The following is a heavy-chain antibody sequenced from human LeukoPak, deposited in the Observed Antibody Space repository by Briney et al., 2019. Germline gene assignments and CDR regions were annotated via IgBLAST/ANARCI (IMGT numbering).Heavy chain of an antibody. V-gene: IGHV4-59*12. CDR2: IYYSGST. CDR1: GGPISSYY. Sequence: PSETLSLTCTVSGGPISSYYWSWIRQPPGKGLEWIGYIYYSGSTNYNPSLKSRVTISVDTSKNQFSLKLSSVTAADTAVYYCARTHYGSGSYYGLDYWGQGTLVTVSS. D-gene: IGHD3-10*01. J-gene: IGHJ4*02. CDR3: ARTHYGSGSYYGLDY.